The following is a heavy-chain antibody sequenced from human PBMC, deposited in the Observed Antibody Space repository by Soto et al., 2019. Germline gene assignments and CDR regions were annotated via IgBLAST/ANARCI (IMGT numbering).Heavy chain of an antibody. V-gene: IGHV1-18*01. CDR3: ARGRKLRRSSSWYGAFDI. CDR2: ISAYNGNT. Sequence: ASVKVSCKASGYTFTSYGISWVRQAPGQGLEWMGWISAYNGNTNYAQKLQGRVTMTTDTSTSTAYMELRSLRSDDTAVYYCARGRKLRRSSSWYGAFDIWGQGTMVTVSS. CDR1: GYTFTSYG. J-gene: IGHJ3*02. D-gene: IGHD6-13*01.